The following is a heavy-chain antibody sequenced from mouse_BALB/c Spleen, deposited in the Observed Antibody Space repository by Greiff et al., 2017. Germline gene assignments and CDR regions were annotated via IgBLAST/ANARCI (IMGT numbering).Heavy chain of an antibody. J-gene: IGHJ1*01. D-gene: IGHD1-1*01. V-gene: IGHV1-69*02. Sequence: QVQLQQPGAELVRPGASVKLSCKASGYTFTSYWINWVKQRPGQGLEWIGNIYPSDSYTNYNQKFKDKATLTVDKSSSTAYMQLSSPTSEDSAVYYCTRNYYGTWYFDVWGAGTTVTVSS. CDR2: IYPSDSYT. CDR1: GYTFTSYW. CDR3: TRNYYGTWYFDV.